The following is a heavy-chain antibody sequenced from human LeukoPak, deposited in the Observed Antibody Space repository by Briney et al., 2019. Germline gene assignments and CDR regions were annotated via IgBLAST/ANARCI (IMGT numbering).Heavy chain of an antibody. J-gene: IGHJ4*02. CDR3: VREWGSVAY. D-gene: IGHD7-27*01. CDR1: GFTFSSYA. CDR2: ISYDGSNK. V-gene: IGHV3-30-3*01. Sequence: GGSLRLSCAASGFTFSSYAMHWVRQAPGKGLEWVAVISYDGSNKYYADSVKGRFTISRDNSNNALYLLMNSLRAEDTAIYYCVREWGSVAYWGQGTQVTVSS.